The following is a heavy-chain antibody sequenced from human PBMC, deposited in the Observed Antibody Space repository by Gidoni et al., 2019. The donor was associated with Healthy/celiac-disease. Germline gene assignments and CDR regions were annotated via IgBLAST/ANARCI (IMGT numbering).Heavy chain of an antibody. V-gene: IGHV3-21*01. J-gene: IGHJ4*02. D-gene: IGHD2-15*01. CDR1: GFTFSSYS. CDR3: ARDLGAAFDY. Sequence: EVQLVESGGGRVKPGGSLRLLCAASGFTFSSYSMNWVRQAPGKGLEWVSSISSSSSYIYYADSVKGRFTISRDNAKNSLYLQMNSLRAEDTAVYYCARDLGAAFDYWGQGTLVTVSS. CDR2: ISSSSSYI.